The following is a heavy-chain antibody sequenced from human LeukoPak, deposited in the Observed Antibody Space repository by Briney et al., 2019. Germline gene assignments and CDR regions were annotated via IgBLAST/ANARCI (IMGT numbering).Heavy chain of an antibody. J-gene: IGHJ5*02. CDR2: IVFGSGNT. CDR3: ARGGGGDGYKADPYNWFDP. D-gene: IGHD5-24*01. CDR1: GFTFTSSA. V-gene: IGHV1-58*02. Sequence: SVKVSCKASGFTFTSSAIHWVRQARGQRLEWIGGIVFGSGNTNYAQKLQGRVTMTTDTYTSTADMELRSLRSDDTAVYYCARGGGGDGYKADPYNWFDPWGQGTLVTVSS.